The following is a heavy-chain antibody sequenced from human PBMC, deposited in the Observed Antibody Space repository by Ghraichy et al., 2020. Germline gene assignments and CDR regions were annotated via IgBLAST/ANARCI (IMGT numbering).Heavy chain of an antibody. J-gene: IGHJ3*02. V-gene: IGHV3-21*01. Sequence: AGSLRLSCAASGFTFSTYSMNWVRQAPGKGLEWVSSISSSSRYIYYADSVRGRFTISRDNAMDSLYLQMNSLRAEDTAVYYCARESFGEYYYDSSGYYFDAFDIWGQGTMVTVSS. D-gene: IGHD3-22*01. CDR3: ARESFGEYYYDSSGYYFDAFDI. CDR1: GFTFSTYS. CDR2: ISSSSRYI.